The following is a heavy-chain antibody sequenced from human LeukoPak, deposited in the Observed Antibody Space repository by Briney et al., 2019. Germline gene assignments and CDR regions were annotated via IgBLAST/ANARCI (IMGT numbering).Heavy chain of an antibody. J-gene: IGHJ3*02. D-gene: IGHD3-10*01. CDR3: AKGLLWFGEMDAFDI. CDR2: ISYDGSNK. Sequence: GGSLRLSCEASGFTFSSYGMHWVRQAPGTGLEWVAVISYDGSNKYYADSVKGRFTISRDNSKNTLYLQMTSLRAEDTAVYYCAKGLLWFGEMDAFDIWGQGTMVTVSS. CDR1: GFTFSSYG. V-gene: IGHV3-30*18.